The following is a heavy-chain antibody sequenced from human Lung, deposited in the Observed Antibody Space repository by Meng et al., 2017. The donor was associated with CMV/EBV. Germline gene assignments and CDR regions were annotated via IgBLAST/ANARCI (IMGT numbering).Heavy chain of an antibody. D-gene: IGHD3-9*01. Sequence: SVKVSCKTSGFTFSSSAVQWVRQARGQPLEWIGWIVVGSGNPNYAQKFQERVTFTRDMTTSTAYMVLISLRSEDTAVYYCAAVVGRHLIFNGIVLGFDYWGQGTLVXVSS. J-gene: IGHJ4*02. V-gene: IGHV1-58*01. CDR2: IVVGSGNP. CDR1: GFTFSSSA. CDR3: AAVVGRHLIFNGIVLGFDY.